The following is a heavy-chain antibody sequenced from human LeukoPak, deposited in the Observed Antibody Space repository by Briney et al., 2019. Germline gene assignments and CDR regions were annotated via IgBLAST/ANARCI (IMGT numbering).Heavy chain of an antibody. V-gene: IGHV4-39*07. Sequence: PSETLSLTCTVSGGSISSSSYYWGWIRQPPGKGLEWIGSIYYSGSTYYNPSLKSRVTISVDTSKNQFSLKLSSVTAADTAVYYCARCVRRYYYYGMDVWGQGTTVTVSS. CDR3: ARCVRRYYYYGMDV. CDR1: GGSISSSSYY. CDR2: IYYSGST. D-gene: IGHD3-16*02. J-gene: IGHJ6*02.